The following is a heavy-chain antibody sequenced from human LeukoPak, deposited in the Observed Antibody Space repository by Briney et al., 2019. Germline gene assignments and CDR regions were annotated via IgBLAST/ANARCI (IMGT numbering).Heavy chain of an antibody. CDR1: GGSISSFY. CDR2: IYYTGST. D-gene: IGHD1-1*01. V-gene: IGHV4-59*08. Sequence: KPSETLSLTCTVSGGSISSFYWSWIRQPPGKGLEWIGFIYYTGSTDYNPSLESRVTMSVDTSKNQFSLKLSSVTAADTAVYYCARHKEESGAYRPNDYWGQGTLVTVSS. J-gene: IGHJ4*02. CDR3: ARHKEESGAYRPNDY.